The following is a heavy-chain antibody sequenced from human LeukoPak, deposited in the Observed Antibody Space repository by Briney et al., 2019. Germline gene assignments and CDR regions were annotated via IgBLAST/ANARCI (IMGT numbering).Heavy chain of an antibody. CDR2: ISWDGGST. D-gene: IGHD1/OR15-1a*01. V-gene: IGHV3-43D*03. J-gene: IGHJ3*02. CDR1: GFTFDDYA. Sequence: GGSLRLSCAASGFTFDDYAMHWVRQAPGKGLEWVSLISWDGGSTYYADSVKGRFAISRDNAKNSLYLQMNSLRAEDTALYYCARSTRTYDAFDIWGQGTMVTVSS. CDR3: ARSTRTYDAFDI.